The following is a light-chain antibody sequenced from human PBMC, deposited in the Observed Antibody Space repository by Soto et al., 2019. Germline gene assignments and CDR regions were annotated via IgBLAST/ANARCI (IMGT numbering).Light chain of an antibody. J-gene: IGKJ4*01. Sequence: EIVLTQSPGTLSLSPGERATLSCRVSQSVTSNYIAWYQQKPGQAPRLLIYGASSRATGIPDRFSGSGSGTDFTLTISSLEPEDFAVYSCQQRSNWPLTFGGGTKVDI. CDR1: QSVTSNY. CDR3: QQRSNWPLT. CDR2: GAS. V-gene: IGKV3D-20*02.